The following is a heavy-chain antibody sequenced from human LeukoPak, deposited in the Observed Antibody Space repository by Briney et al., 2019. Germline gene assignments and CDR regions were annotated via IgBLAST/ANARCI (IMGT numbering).Heavy chain of an antibody. D-gene: IGHD3-10*01. CDR3: ARGVLWFGNRPYYYYYYMDV. J-gene: IGHJ6*03. CDR2: IIPIFGTA. Sequence: SVKVSCKASGGTFSSYAISWVRQAPGQGLEWMGGIIPIFGTANYAQKFQGRVTITTDESTSTAYMELSSLRSEDTAVYYCARGVLWFGNRPYYYYYYMDVWGKGATVTVSS. CDR1: GGTFSSYA. V-gene: IGHV1-69*05.